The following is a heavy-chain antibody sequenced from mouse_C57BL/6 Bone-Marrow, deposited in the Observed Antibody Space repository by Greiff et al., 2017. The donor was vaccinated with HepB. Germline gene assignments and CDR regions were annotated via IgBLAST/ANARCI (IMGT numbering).Heavy chain of an antibody. J-gene: IGHJ1*03. D-gene: IGHD1-1*01. CDR3: ARDTTVPWYFDV. V-gene: IGHV5-17*01. CDR1: GFTFSDYG. Sequence: EVHLVESGGGLVKPGGSLKLSCAASGFTFSDYGMHWVRQAPEKGLEWVAYISSGSSTIYYADTVKGRFTISRDNAKNTLFLQMTSLRSEDTAMYYCARDTTVPWYFDVWGTVTTVTVSS. CDR2: ISSGSSTI.